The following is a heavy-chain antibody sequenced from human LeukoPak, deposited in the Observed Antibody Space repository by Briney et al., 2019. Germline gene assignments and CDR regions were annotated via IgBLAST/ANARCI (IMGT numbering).Heavy chain of an antibody. D-gene: IGHD6-19*01. CDR2: ISWDGGST. V-gene: IGHV3-43D*04. CDR1: GFTFDDYA. Sequence: PGGSLRLSCAASGFTFDDYAMHWVRQAPGKGLEWVSLISWDGGSTYYADSVKGRFTISRDNSKNSLYLQMNSLRAEDTALYYCAKGAVEQWLVLYFDYWGQGTLVTVSS. J-gene: IGHJ4*02. CDR3: AKGAVEQWLVLYFDY.